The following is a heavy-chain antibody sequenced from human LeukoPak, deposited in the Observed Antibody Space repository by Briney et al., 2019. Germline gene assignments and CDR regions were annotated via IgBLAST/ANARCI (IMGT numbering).Heavy chain of an antibody. CDR2: ISAYNGNT. J-gene: IGHJ4*02. D-gene: IGHD4-23*01. CDR1: GYTFTGYY. Sequence: ASVKVSCKASGYTFTGYYMHWVRQAPGQGLEWMGWISAYNGNTNYAQKLQGSVTMTTDTSTSTAYMELRSLRSDDTAVYYCARVHTVVTDFDYWGQGTLVTVSS. V-gene: IGHV1-18*04. CDR3: ARVHTVVTDFDY.